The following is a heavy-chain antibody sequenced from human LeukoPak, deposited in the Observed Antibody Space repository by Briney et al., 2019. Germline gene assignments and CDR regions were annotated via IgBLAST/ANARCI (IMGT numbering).Heavy chain of an antibody. CDR3: ATSGYSSSWYVPPGYYYYGMDV. Sequence: GASVRVSCKASGYTFTGYYMHWVRQVPGQGLEWMGWINPNSGGTNYAQKFQGWVTMTRDTSISTAYMELSRLRSDDTAVYYCATSGYSSSWYVPPGYYYYGMDVWGQGTTVTVSS. J-gene: IGHJ6*02. CDR2: INPNSGGT. D-gene: IGHD6-13*01. V-gene: IGHV1-2*04. CDR1: GYTFTGYY.